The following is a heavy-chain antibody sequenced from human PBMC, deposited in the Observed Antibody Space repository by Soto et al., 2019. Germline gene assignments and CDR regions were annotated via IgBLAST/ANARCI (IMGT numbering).Heavy chain of an antibody. CDR2: IYWDDDK. CDR3: AHINDYYYFDY. CDR1: GFSFSTTGVG. J-gene: IGHJ4*02. D-gene: IGHD3-16*01. V-gene: IGHV2-5*02. Sequence: SGPTLVNPTQTLTLTCTFSGFSFSTTGVGVGWIRQPPGKALEWLALIYWDDDKRYSPSLKSRLTITKDTSKNQVVLIMTNMDPVDTATYYCAHINDYYYFDYWGQGTLVTVSS.